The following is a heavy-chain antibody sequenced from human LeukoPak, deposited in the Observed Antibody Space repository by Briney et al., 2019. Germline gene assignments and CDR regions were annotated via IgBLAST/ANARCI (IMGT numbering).Heavy chain of an antibody. CDR1: GYTFTSYG. Sequence: GASVKVSCEASGYTFTSYGISWVRQAPGQGLEWMGWISAYNGNTNYAQKLQGRVTMTTDTSTSTAYMELRSLRSDDTAVYYCASDPPKQQLAHGWFDPWGQGTLVTVSS. CDR3: ASDPPKQQLAHGWFDP. V-gene: IGHV1-18*01. CDR2: ISAYNGNT. D-gene: IGHD6-13*01. J-gene: IGHJ5*02.